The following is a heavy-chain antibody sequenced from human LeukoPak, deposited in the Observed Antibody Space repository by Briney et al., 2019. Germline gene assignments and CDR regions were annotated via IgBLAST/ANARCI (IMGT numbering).Heavy chain of an antibody. J-gene: IGHJ6*03. D-gene: IGHD7-27*01. CDR3: ARDRGDDYYYYYMHV. CDR2: INSDGSST. CDR1: GFTFSSYW. Sequence: GGSLRLSCAASGFTFSSYWMHWVRQAPGKGLVWVSRINSDGSSTSYADSVKGRFTISRDNAKNTLYLQMNSLRAEDTAVYYCARDRGDDYYYYYMHVWGKGTTVTVSS. V-gene: IGHV3-74*01.